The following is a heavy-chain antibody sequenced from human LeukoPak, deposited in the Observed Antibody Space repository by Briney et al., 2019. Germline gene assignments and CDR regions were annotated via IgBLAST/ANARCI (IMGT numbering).Heavy chain of an antibody. CDR2: IYHSGST. D-gene: IGHD2-15*01. Sequence: SETLSLTCAVSGGSISSGGYSWSWIRQPPGKGLEWIGYIYHSGSTYYNPSLKSRVTISVDTSKNQFSLKLSSVTAADTAVYYCARDAYCSGGSCYGDAFDIWGQGTMVTVSS. CDR3: ARDAYCSGGSCYGDAFDI. J-gene: IGHJ3*02. CDR1: GGSISSGGYS. V-gene: IGHV4-30-2*01.